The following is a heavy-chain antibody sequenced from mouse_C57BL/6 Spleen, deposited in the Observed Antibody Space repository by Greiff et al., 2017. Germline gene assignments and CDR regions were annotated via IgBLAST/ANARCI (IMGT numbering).Heavy chain of an antibody. CDR1: GYTFTSYW. D-gene: IGHD2-4*01. CDR3: AVYYDYVPAWFAY. CDR2: IHPNSGST. J-gene: IGHJ3*01. Sequence: VQLQQPGAELVKPGASVKLSCKASGYTFTSYWMHWVKQRPGQGLEWIGMIHPNSGSTNYNEKFKSKATLTVDKSSSTAYMQLSSLTSEDSAVYYCAVYYDYVPAWFAYWGQGTLVTVSA. V-gene: IGHV1-64*01.